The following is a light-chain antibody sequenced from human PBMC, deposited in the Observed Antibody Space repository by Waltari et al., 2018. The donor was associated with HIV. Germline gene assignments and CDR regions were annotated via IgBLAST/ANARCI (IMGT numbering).Light chain of an antibody. J-gene: IGKJ2*01. CDR3: QQFANWPSYT. CDR2: RSH. V-gene: IGKV3-15*01. CDR1: QGVGAN. Sequence: TQSPAIVSASPGDRVTLTCRTSQGVGANLAWYQQKSGQAPRRLLARSHTAAPGVPARFSGSGVGTDFTLTITNLQSDDFAVYYCQQFANWPSYTFGQGTKL.